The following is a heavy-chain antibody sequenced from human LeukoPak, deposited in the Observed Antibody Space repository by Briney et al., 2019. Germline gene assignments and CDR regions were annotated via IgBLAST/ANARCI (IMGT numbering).Heavy chain of an antibody. V-gene: IGHV3-7*04. CDR1: GFTFSNYW. Sequence: PGGSLRLSCAASGFTFSNYWMSWVRQAPGKGLEWVANIKQDVSEKYYVDSVKGRFTISRDNAKNSLYLQMSSLRGEDTAVYYCARLRLTGLYYFGYWGQGTLVTVSS. J-gene: IGHJ4*02. CDR3: ARLRLTGLYYFGY. D-gene: IGHD7-27*01. CDR2: IKQDVSEK.